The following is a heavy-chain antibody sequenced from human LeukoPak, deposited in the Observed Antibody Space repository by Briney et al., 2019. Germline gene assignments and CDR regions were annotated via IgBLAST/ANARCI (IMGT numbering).Heavy chain of an antibody. CDR1: GFTFSSYG. D-gene: IGHD3-10*01. CDR2: IRYDGTKE. V-gene: IGHV3-30*02. J-gene: IGHJ4*02. Sequence: PGGSLRLSCAASGFTFSSYGLHWVRQAPGKGLEWVAFIRYDGTKEYYTDSVKGRFTISRDDSKNTLYLQMNSLRPEDTAVYYCARDSPPLRLWFGEGVLDYWGQGTLVTVSS. CDR3: ARDSPPLRLWFGEGVLDY.